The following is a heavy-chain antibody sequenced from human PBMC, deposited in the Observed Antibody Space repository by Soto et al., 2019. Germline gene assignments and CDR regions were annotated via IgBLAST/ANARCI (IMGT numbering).Heavy chain of an antibody. CDR3: AKEYCSGGSCYSPAVDY. J-gene: IGHJ4*02. CDR1: GFTFSSYA. CDR2: ISGSGGST. V-gene: IGHV3-23*01. D-gene: IGHD2-15*01. Sequence: EVQLLESGGGLVQPGGSLRLSCAASGFTFSSYAMSWVRQAPGKGLEWVSAISGSGGSTYYADSVKGRFTISRDNSKNPLYLQMNSLRAEDTAVYYWAKEYCSGGSCYSPAVDYWGQGTLVTVSS.